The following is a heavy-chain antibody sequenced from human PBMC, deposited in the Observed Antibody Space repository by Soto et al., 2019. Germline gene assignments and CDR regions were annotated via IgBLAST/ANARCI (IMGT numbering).Heavy chain of an antibody. CDR3: ARALRNYGSGSYYFDY. V-gene: IGHV1-18*01. CDR2: ISAYNGNT. J-gene: IGHJ4*02. Sequence: ASVKVSCKASGYTFTSYGISWVRQAPGQGLEWMGWISAYNGNTNYAQKLQGRVTMTTDTSTSTAYKELRGLRSDDTAAYYCARALRNYGSGSYYFDYWGQGTLVTVSS. CDR1: GYTFTSYG. D-gene: IGHD3-10*01.